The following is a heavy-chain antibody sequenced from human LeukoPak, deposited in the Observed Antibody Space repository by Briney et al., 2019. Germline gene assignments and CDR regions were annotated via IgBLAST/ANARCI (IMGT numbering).Heavy chain of an antibody. CDR1: GFTFSSYW. CDR3: ARVGSSFGDYVQFDY. J-gene: IGHJ4*02. D-gene: IGHD4-17*01. V-gene: IGHV3-74*01. CDR2: INSDGTST. Sequence: PGGSLRLSCAASGFTFSSYWMHWVRQAPGKGLVWVSRINSDGTSTTYADSVKGRSTIPRDNAKNTLYLQMTSLRAEDTAVYHCARVGSSFGDYVQFDYWGQGTLVTVSS.